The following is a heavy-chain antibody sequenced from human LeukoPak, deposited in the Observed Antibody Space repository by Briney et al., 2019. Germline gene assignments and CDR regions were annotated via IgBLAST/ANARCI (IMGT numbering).Heavy chain of an antibody. V-gene: IGHV3-21*01. Sequence: GGSLRLSCAASGFTFRSYSMNWVRQAPGKRLEWLSSITSSGSHMYYADSVKGRFTISRDNAKSSLYLQMNCLSAEDTAVYYCASFMTTVTIPDYWGQGTLVTVSS. CDR2: ITSSGSHM. J-gene: IGHJ4*02. CDR1: GFTFRSYS. D-gene: IGHD4-17*01. CDR3: ASFMTTVTIPDY.